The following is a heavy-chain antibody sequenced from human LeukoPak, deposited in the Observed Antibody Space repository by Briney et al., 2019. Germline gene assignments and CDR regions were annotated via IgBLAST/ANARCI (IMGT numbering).Heavy chain of an antibody. V-gene: IGHV3-7*01. J-gene: IGHJ4*02. CDR2: IKQDGSEK. D-gene: IGHD5-24*01. CDR3: ARVNGGDGYNYEDY. CDR1: GFTFSSYW. Sequence: GGSLRLSCAASGFTFSSYWMSWVRQAPGKGLEWVANIKQDGSEKYYVDSVKGRFTISRDNAKNSLYLQMNSLRAEDTAVYYCARVNGGDGYNYEDYWGQGTLVTVSS.